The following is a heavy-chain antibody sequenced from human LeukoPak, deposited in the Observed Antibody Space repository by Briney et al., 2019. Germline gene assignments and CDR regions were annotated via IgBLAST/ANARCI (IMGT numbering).Heavy chain of an antibody. V-gene: IGHV4-39*01. CDR2: IYYSGIT. D-gene: IGHD6-25*01. CDR1: GGSISDSLYY. J-gene: IGHJ5*02. Sequence: SETLSLTCTVSGGSISDSLYYWGWIRQSPGKGLEWIGSIYYSGITYYNPSLKSRVTISVDTSKNQFSLKLTSVTAADTAVYYCAKRRSGSSEFDPWGQGTLVTVSS. CDR3: AKRRSGSSEFDP.